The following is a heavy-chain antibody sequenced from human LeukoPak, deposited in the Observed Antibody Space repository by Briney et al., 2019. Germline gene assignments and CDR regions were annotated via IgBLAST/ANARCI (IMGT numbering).Heavy chain of an antibody. CDR2: INHSGST. V-gene: IGHV4-34*01. CDR3: ARGSVRLLWLRGKHGYYFDY. D-gene: IGHD3-10*01. CDR1: GGSFSGYY. Sequence: SETLSLTCAVYGGSFSGYYWSWIRQPPGKGLEWIGEINHSGSTNYNPSLKSRVTISVDTSKNQFSLKLSSVTAADTAVYYCARGSVRLLWLRGKHGYYFDYWGQGTLVTVSS. J-gene: IGHJ4*02.